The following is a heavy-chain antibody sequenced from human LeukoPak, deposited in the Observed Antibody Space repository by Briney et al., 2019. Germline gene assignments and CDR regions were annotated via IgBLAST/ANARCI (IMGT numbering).Heavy chain of an antibody. J-gene: IGHJ3*02. V-gene: IGHV1-69*04. CDR2: IIPILGIA. CDR1: GGTFSSYA. CDR3: ARGGYDILTGYSHGAFDI. D-gene: IGHD3-9*01. Sequence: VASVKVSCKASGGTFSSYAISWVRQAPGQGLEWMGRIIPILGIANYAQKFQGGVTITADKSTSTAYMELSSLRSEDTAVYYCARGGYDILTGYSHGAFDIWGQGTMVTVSS.